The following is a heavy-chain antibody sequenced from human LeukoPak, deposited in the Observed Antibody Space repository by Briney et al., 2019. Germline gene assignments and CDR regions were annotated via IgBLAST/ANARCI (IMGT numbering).Heavy chain of an antibody. CDR3: ARDLGDGSGNFDP. Sequence: SGTLFLSCAGYGGAFSGYYWGWVRQPPGKGLVWIGEINHSGSTNYNPSLKSRVTISVDTSKNQFSLKLSSVTAADTAVYYCARDLGDGSGNFDPWGQGTLVTVSS. D-gene: IGHD3-10*01. J-gene: IGHJ5*02. V-gene: IGHV4-34*01. CDR2: INHSGST. CDR1: GGAFSGYY.